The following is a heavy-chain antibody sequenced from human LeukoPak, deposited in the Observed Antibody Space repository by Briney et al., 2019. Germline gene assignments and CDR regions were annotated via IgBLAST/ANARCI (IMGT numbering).Heavy chain of an antibody. Sequence: GGSLRLSCAASGFTFSSYWMSWVRQAPGKGLEWVANIKQDGSEKYYVDSVKGRFTISRDNAKNSLYLQMNSLRAEDTAVFYCARVVPAYSNGFYFDYWGQGTLVTVSS. J-gene: IGHJ4*02. CDR1: GFTFSSYW. CDR3: ARVVPAYSNGFYFDY. CDR2: IKQDGSEK. V-gene: IGHV3-7*01. D-gene: IGHD4-11*01.